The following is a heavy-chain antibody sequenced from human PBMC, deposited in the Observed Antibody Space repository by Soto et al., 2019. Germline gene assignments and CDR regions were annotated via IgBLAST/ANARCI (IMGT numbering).Heavy chain of an antibody. CDR3: AKVAVAGTDAFDI. CDR2: ISGSGGST. CDR1: GFTFSSYA. D-gene: IGHD6-19*01. V-gene: IGHV3-23*01. J-gene: IGHJ3*02. Sequence: EVQLLESGGGLVQPGGSLRLSCAASGFTFSSYAMSWVRQAPGKGLEWVSAISGSGGSTYYADSVKGRFTISRDNSKNTVYLQMNSLGGEDMAVYYSAKVAVAGTDAFDILGQGTMVTVSS.